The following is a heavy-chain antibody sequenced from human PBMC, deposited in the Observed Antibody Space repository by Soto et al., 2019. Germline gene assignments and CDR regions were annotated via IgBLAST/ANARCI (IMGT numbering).Heavy chain of an antibody. CDR3: AISMTTVNLFDY. CDR1: GYTFTSYA. CDR2: INAGNGNT. D-gene: IGHD4-17*01. J-gene: IGHJ4*02. Sequence: ASVKVSCKASGYTFTSYAMHWVRQAPGQRLEWMGWINAGNGNTKYSQKFQGRVTITRDTSASTAYMELSSLRSEDTAVYYCAISMTTVNLFDYWGQGTLVTVSS. V-gene: IGHV1-3*01.